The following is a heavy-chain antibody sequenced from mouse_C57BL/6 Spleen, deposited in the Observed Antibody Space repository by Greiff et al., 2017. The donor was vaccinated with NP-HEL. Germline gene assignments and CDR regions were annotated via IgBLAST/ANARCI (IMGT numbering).Heavy chain of an antibody. CDR3: VREGGNIYFDY. CDR1: GFTFNTYA. J-gene: IGHJ2*01. Sequence: EVQLQESGGGLVQPKGSLKLSCAASGFTFNTYAMHWVRQAPGKGLEWVARIRGKSSNYATYYADSVKDRFPISRADSQRMLYLQMNNLKTEDTAMYSCVREGGNIYFDYWGQGTTLTVSS. D-gene: IGHD5-2*01. CDR2: IRGKSSNYAT. V-gene: IGHV10-3*01.